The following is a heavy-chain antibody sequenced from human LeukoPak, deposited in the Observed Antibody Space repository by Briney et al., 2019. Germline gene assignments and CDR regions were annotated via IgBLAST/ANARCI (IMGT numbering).Heavy chain of an antibody. J-gene: IGHJ5*02. CDR1: GHAINTNYY. V-gene: IGHV4-38-2*02. D-gene: IGHD3-3*01. CDR2: IYHTGTT. Sequence: SETLSLTCTVSGHAINTNYYWAWFRRSPGKGLEWIGTIYHTGTTYYNPSLKTPVTITVDASKDQFSLRVTSATAADTAVYYCARGEYHGFFTTQWRGSLFDRWGRGRLVTVSS. CDR3: ARGEYHGFFTTQWRGSLFDR.